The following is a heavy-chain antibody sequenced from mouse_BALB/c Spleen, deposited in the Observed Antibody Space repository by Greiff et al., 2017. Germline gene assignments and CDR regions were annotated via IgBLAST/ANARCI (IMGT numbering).Heavy chain of an antibody. V-gene: IGHV5-15*02. Sequence: EVKLVESGGGLVQPGGSRKLSCAASGFTFSDYGMAWVRQAPGKGPEWVAFISNLAYSIYYADTVTGRFTISRENAKNTLYLEMSSLRSEDTAMYYCARGDCGTPYFDVWGAGTTVTVSS. CDR1: GFTFSDYG. D-gene: IGHD1-1*01. CDR3: ARGDCGTPYFDV. J-gene: IGHJ1*01. CDR2: ISNLAYSI.